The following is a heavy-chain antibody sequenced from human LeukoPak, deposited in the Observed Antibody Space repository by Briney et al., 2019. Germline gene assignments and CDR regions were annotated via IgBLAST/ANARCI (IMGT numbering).Heavy chain of an antibody. V-gene: IGHV1-2*02. CDR1: GYTFTGYY. CDR2: INPNSGGT. Sequence: GASVKVSCKASGYTFTGYYMHWVRQAPGQGLEWMGWINPNSGGTNYAQKFQGRVTMTRDTSISTAYMELSRLRSDDTAVYYCARTRTGPSNLYPYYYYYYMDVWGKGTTVTISS. CDR3: ARTRTGPSNLYPYYYYYYMDV. J-gene: IGHJ6*03. D-gene: IGHD2-8*01.